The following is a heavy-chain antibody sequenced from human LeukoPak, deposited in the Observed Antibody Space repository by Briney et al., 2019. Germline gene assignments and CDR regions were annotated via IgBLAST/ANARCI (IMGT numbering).Heavy chain of an antibody. CDR3: ARHVRKRGIAAAGSPGWFDP. CDR1: SGSISSSPYY. V-gene: IGHV4-39*01. J-gene: IGHJ5*02. CDR2: IYYSGST. D-gene: IGHD6-13*01. Sequence: SETLSLTCTVSSGSISSSPYYWGWIRQSPGKGLEWIGSIYYSGSTYFNPSLKSRVTISVDTSKNQFSLRLNSVTAADTAVYYCARHVRKRGIAAAGSPGWFDPWGQGTLVTVSS.